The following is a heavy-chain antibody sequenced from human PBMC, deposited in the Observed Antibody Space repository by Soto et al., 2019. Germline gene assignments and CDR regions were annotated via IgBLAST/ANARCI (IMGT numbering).Heavy chain of an antibody. D-gene: IGHD2-15*01. CDR3: ACCYCSGGSCYTCWHFDL. CDR2: IGPYNGNT. CDR1: GYTFSDYG. V-gene: IGHV1-18*01. J-gene: IGHJ2*01. Sequence: QAQLVQSGAEVKKPGASVKVSCQAGGYTFSDYGISWVRQAPGQGLEWMGWIGPYNGNTNYAQNLQDRVTMTTDTSTNTAYTELRSLRSDDTALYYCACCYCSGGSCYTCWHFDLWGRGTLLTVSS.